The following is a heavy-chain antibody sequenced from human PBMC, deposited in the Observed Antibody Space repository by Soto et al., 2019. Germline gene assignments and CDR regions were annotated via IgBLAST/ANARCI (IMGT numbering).Heavy chain of an antibody. CDR3: ARATYYYDSSGYSDRVLDY. CDR1: GGSISSGGYY. Sequence: QVQLQESGPGLVKPSQTLSLTCTVSGGSISSGGYYWSWIRQHPGKGLEWIGYIYYRGNTYYNPSLKSRVTISEYTSKNQFSLNLSSVTAADTAVYYCARATYYYDSSGYSDRVLDYWGQGTLVTVSS. D-gene: IGHD3-22*01. CDR2: IYYRGNT. J-gene: IGHJ4*02. V-gene: IGHV4-31*03.